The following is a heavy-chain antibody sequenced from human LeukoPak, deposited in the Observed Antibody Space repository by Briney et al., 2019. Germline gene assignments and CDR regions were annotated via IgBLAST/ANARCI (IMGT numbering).Heavy chain of an antibody. J-gene: IGHJ4*02. Sequence: GGSLRLSCAASGSTVSTDFMSWVRQAPGKGLEWVSVIYRGGNTYYVDSVKGRFTISRDNSKNMVYLQMNSLRVEDTAVYYCARGGYSYGRPFDHWGQGTLVTVSS. CDR2: IYRGGNT. D-gene: IGHD5-18*01. V-gene: IGHV3-53*01. CDR3: ARGGYSYGRPFDH. CDR1: GSTVSTDF.